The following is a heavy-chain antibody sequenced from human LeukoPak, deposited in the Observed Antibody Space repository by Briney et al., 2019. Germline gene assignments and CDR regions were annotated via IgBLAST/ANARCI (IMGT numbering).Heavy chain of an antibody. D-gene: IGHD3-16*02. CDR2: IDPSDSYT. J-gene: IGHJ6*02. Sequence: GESLKISCKGSGYSFTSYWISWVRQLPGKGLEWMGRIDPSDSYTNYSPSFQGHVTISADKSISTAYLQWSSLKASDTAMYYCARRLSANYVWGSYRHPYYYYYGMDVWGQGTTVTVSS. V-gene: IGHV5-10-1*01. CDR3: ARRLSANYVWGSYRHPYYYYYGMDV. CDR1: GYSFTSYW.